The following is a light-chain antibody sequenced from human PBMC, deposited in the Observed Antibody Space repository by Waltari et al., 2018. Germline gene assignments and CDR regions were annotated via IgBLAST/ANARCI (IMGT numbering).Light chain of an antibody. J-gene: IGKJ1*01. CDR1: QSTSSH. CDR2: AAS. CDR3: QQSYSTPPWT. Sequence: DIQMTQSPSSLSASVGDRVTITCRASQSTSSHLNWYQQKPGKAPKLLIYAASSLQSGVPSRFSGSGSGTDFTLTISSLQPEDFATYYCQQSYSTPPWTFGQGTKVEIK. V-gene: IGKV1-39*01.